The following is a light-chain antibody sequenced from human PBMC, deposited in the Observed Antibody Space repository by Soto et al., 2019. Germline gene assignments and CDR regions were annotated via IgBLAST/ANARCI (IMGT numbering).Light chain of an antibody. CDR2: DVN. J-gene: IGLJ1*01. CDR3: SSYTSSSTDV. Sequence: SDLNQPASVSGSPGQSITISCTGTSSDVGGYDFVSWYQQHPGKAPKLLIYDVNNRPSGVSDRFSGSKSGNTASLTISWLQAEDEADYYCSSYTSSSTDVFGTGTKVTVL. CDR1: SSDVGGYDF. V-gene: IGLV2-14*03.